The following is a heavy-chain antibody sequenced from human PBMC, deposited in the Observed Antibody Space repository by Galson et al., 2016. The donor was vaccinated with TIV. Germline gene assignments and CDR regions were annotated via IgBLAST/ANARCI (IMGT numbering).Heavy chain of an antibody. CDR1: GYTFTNYA. J-gene: IGHJ4*02. V-gene: IGHV1-3*01. D-gene: IGHD2-21*01. CDR3: ARPPYCGGDCFKYDS. CDR2: INAGNGNT. Sequence: SVKVSCKAAGYTFTNYAMYWVRQAPGQRLEWMGWINAGNGNTKYSQKFQGRVTITRDTSANTAYMELSSLRSEDTAMYYCARPPYCGGDCFKYDSWGQGTLVTVSS.